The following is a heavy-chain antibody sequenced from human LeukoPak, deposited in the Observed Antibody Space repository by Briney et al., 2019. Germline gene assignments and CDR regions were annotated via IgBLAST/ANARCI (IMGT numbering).Heavy chain of an antibody. CDR2: INHSGST. D-gene: IGHD3-3*01. J-gene: IGHJ5*02. CDR1: GGSFSGYY. V-gene: IGHV4-34*01. Sequence: SETLSLTCAVYGGSFSGYYWSWIRQPPGKGLEWIGEINHSGSTNYNPSLKSRVTISVDTSKNQFSLKLSSVTAADTAVYYCARTYYDFNWFDPWGQGTLVTVSS. CDR3: ARTYYDFNWFDP.